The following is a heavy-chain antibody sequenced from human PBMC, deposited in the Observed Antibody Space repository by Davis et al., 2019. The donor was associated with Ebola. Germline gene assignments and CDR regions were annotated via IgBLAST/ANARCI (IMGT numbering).Heavy chain of an antibody. CDR3: ARDRFGSGNYYNGRLDY. CDR2: IWYDGSNK. Sequence: GESLKISCAASGFTFSSYGMHWVRQAPGKGLEWVAVIWYDGSNKYYADSVKGRFTISRDNSKNTLYLQMNSLRAEDTAVFYCARDRFGSGNYYNGRLDYWGQGALVTVSS. CDR1: GFTFSSYG. V-gene: IGHV3-33*01. J-gene: IGHJ4*02. D-gene: IGHD3-10*01.